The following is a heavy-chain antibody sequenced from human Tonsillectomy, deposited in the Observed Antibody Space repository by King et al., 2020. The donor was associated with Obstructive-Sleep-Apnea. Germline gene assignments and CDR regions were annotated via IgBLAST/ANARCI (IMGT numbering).Heavy chain of an antibody. D-gene: IGHD3-22*01. CDR2: ISSRSNLI. J-gene: IGHJ6*02. V-gene: IGHV3-11*01. CDR1: GFTFSDYY. Sequence: VQLVESGGGLVKPGGSLRLSCAGSGFTFSDYYMTWIRQAPGKGLEWVSYISSRSNLIYYGDSVKGRFTISRDNAKNSLHLQMNSLRAEDTAVYYCARGLYDSGAVGMDVWGQGTTVTVSS. CDR3: ARGLYDSGAVGMDV.